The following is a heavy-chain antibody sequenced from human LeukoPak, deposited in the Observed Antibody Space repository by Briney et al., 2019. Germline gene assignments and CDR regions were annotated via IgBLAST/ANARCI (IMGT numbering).Heavy chain of an antibody. Sequence: SVKVSCKASGYTFTSYDINWVRQATGQGLEWMGGIIPIFGTANYAQKFQGRVTITTDESTSTAYMELSSLRSEDTAVYYCARGRVKYSYGYEGNYWGQETLVTVSS. CDR1: GYTFTSYD. CDR2: IIPIFGTA. CDR3: ARGRVKYSYGYEGNY. J-gene: IGHJ4*02. D-gene: IGHD5-18*01. V-gene: IGHV1-69*05.